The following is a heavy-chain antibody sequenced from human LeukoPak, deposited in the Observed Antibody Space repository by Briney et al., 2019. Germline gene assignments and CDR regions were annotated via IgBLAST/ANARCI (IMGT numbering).Heavy chain of an antibody. D-gene: IGHD6-13*01. CDR1: GGTFSSYA. Sequence: ASVNVSCKASGGTFSSYAISWVRQAPGQGLEWMGGIIPIFGTANYAQKFQGRVTITADESTSTAYMELSSLRSEDTAVYYCAREPYSSSWYRGALDFDYWGQGTLVTVSS. CDR2: IIPIFGTA. J-gene: IGHJ4*02. V-gene: IGHV1-69*13. CDR3: AREPYSSSWYRGALDFDY.